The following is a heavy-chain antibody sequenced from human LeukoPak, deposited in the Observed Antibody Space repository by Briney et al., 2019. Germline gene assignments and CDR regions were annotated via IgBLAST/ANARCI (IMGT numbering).Heavy chain of an antibody. CDR2: FSVTDGSA. V-gene: IGHV3-23*01. CDR3: AKARIAAAGTGAFDV. J-gene: IGHJ3*01. D-gene: IGHD6-13*01. Sequence: GGSLRLSCAASGFTFSSYGMTWVRQAPGKGLEWVSAFSVTDGSAQYAESVKGRFTISRDNSKNSLYLQMNSLRDEDTAVYYCAKARIAAAGTGAFDVWGQGTMVTVSS. CDR1: GFTFSSYG.